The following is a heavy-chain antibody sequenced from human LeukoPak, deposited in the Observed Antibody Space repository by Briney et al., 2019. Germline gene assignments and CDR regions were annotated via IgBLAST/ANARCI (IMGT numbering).Heavy chain of an antibody. CDR2: IIPIFGTA. CDR1: GGTFSSYA. J-gene: IGHJ4*02. Sequence: ASVKVSCMASGGTFSSYAISWVRQPPGQGLEWMGVIIPIFGTANYAQKFQGRVTITADKSTSTAYMELSSLRSEDTAVYYCATRYYDILTGYYEEYYFDYWGQGTLVTVSS. V-gene: IGHV1-69*06. CDR3: ATRYYDILTGYYEEYYFDY. D-gene: IGHD3-9*01.